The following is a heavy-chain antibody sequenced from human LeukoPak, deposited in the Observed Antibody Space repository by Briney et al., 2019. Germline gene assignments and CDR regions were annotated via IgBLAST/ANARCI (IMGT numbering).Heavy chain of an antibody. D-gene: IGHD5-18*01. CDR3: ARVDSGGYSYGFYYFDY. V-gene: IGHV1-24*01. CDR2: FDPEDGET. CDR1: GYTLTELS. Sequence: GASVKVSCKVSGYTLTELSMHWVRQAPGKGLEWMGGFDPEDGETIYAQKFQGRVTMTEDTSTSTAYMELRSLRSDDTAVYYCARVDSGGYSYGFYYFDYWGQGTLVTVSS. J-gene: IGHJ4*02.